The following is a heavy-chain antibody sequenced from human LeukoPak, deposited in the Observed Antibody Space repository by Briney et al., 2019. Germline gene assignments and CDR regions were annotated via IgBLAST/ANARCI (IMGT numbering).Heavy chain of an antibody. CDR3: ASFRVFAGFDY. CDR1: GASISISY. J-gene: IGHJ4*02. Sequence: SETLSLTCTVSGASISISYWSWIRQPPGKGLEWIGYIHYTGTTNYNPSLKSRVTTSLDTSKTQFSLKLSSVTAADTAVYYCASFRVFAGFDYWGLGALVTVSS. V-gene: IGHV4-59*08. CDR2: IHYTGTT.